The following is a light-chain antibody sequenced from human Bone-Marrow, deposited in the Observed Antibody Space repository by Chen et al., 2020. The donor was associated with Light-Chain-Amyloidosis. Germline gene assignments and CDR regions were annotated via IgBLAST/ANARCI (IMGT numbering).Light chain of an antibody. V-gene: IGLV1-40*01. CDR3: QSYDSSLSGSV. Sequence: QSVLTQPPSVSGAPGQRVTTSCTGSSSNIGAGYDVHWYQQLPGTAPKLLLYGNSNRPSGVPDRFSGSKSGTSASLAITGLQAEDEADYYCQSYDSSLSGSVFGGGTKLTVL. J-gene: IGLJ3*02. CDR1: SSNIGAGYD. CDR2: GNS.